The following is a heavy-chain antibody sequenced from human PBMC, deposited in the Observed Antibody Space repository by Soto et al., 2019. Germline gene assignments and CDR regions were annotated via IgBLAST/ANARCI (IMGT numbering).Heavy chain of an antibody. J-gene: IGHJ2*01. CDR3: ARWAPVTSWYFDL. V-gene: IGHV3-53*01. CDR1: GFTVSSNY. Sequence: EVQLVESGGGLIQPGGSLRLSCAASGFTVSSNYMSWVRQAPGKGLQWVSVIYSRGSTYYADSVRGRFTISRDNSKNTLYLQMNNLRPEDTAVYYCARWAPVTSWYFDLWGRGTLVTVSS. CDR2: IYSRGST.